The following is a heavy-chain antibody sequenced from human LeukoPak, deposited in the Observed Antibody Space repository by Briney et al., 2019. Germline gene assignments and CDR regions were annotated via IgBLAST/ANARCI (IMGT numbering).Heavy chain of an antibody. CDR1: GFTFSSHW. Sequence: GGSLRLSCAASGFTFSSHWMTWVRQAPGKGLEWVANIKEDGTRKNYMDSVKGRFTISRDNSKNTLYLQMNSLRAEDTAVYYCARDRAYSGSYYYYYYGMDVWGQGTTVTVSS. CDR2: IKEDGTRK. J-gene: IGHJ6*02. CDR3: ARDRAYSGSYYYYYYGMDV. D-gene: IGHD1-26*01. V-gene: IGHV3-7*03.